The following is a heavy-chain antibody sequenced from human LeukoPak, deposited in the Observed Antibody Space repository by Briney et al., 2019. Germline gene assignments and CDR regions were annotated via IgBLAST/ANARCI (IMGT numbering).Heavy chain of an antibody. CDR2: IIPILGIA. CDR3: ARGVGYDSSGYYFDY. V-gene: IGHV1-69*04. J-gene: IGHJ4*02. Sequence: EASVKVSCKASGGTFSSYAISWVRQAPGQGLEWMGRIIPILGIANYAQKFQGRVTITADKSTSTAYMELSSLRSEDTAVYYCARGVGYDSSGYYFDYWGQGTLVTVSS. CDR1: GGTFSSYA. D-gene: IGHD3-22*01.